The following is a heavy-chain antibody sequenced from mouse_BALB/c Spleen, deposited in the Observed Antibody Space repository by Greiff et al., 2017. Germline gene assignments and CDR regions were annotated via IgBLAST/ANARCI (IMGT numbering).Heavy chain of an antibody. CDR2: IDPANGNT. Sequence: VQLQQSGAELVKPGASVKLSCTASGFNIKDTYMHWVKQRPEQGLEWIGRIDPANGNTKYDPKFQGKATITADTSSNTAYLQLSSLTSEDTAVYYCARSAITTVVAEDFDVWGAGTTVTVSS. D-gene: IGHD1-1*01. CDR1: GFNIKDTY. J-gene: IGHJ1*01. CDR3: ARSAITTVVAEDFDV. V-gene: IGHV14-3*02.